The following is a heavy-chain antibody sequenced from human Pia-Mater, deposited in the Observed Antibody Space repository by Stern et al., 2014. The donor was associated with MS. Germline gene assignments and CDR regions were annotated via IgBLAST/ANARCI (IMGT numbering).Heavy chain of an antibody. J-gene: IGHJ4*02. Sequence: EDQLVASGGGLVQPGGSLRLSCAASGFTFSRDWIHWVRRAPGKGLVWVSRINRDGTGPSYADSVKGRFTISRDNAKSTLYLQMDSLRAEDTAVYYCVRGGLVGASPFDFWGQGTLVTVSP. CDR3: VRGGLVGASPFDF. CDR1: GFTFSRDW. D-gene: IGHD1-26*01. CDR2: INRDGTGP. V-gene: IGHV3-74*02.